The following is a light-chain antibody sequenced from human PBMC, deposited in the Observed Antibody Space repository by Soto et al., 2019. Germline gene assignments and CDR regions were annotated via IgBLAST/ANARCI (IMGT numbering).Light chain of an antibody. CDR1: SSVIGTYNF. V-gene: IGLV2-14*03. J-gene: IGLJ2*01. Sequence: ALTQPASVSGSPGQSITISCTGTSSVIGTYNFVSWYQQHPGKAPQLLIYDVSFRPSGVSDRFSGSKSGSTASLTISGLQSKDEANYFCSSYAASSAVVFGGGTKVTVL. CDR3: SSYAASSAVV. CDR2: DVS.